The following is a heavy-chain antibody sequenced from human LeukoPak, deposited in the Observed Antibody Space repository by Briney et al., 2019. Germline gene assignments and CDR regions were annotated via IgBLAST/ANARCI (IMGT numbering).Heavy chain of an antibody. CDR2: IRYDGSNK. Sequence: GGSLRLSCAASGFTFSSYGMHWVRQAPGKGLEWVAFIRYDGSNKYYADSVKGRFTISRDNAKNSLYLQMNSLRAEDTAVYYCARHFCSSTSCSNWGQGTLVTVSS. J-gene: IGHJ4*02. D-gene: IGHD2-2*01. V-gene: IGHV3-30*02. CDR1: GFTFSSYG. CDR3: ARHFCSSTSCSN.